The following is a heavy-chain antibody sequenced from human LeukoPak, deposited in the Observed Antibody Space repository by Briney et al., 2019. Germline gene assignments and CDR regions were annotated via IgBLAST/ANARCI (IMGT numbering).Heavy chain of an antibody. CDR2: IRYDGSNK. Sequence: GGSLRLSCAASGFTFSSYGMHWVRQAPGKGLEWVAFIRYDGSNKYYADSVKGRFTISRDNSKNTLYLQMNSLRAEDTAVYYCANQGSTTTAYYYMDVWGKGTTVTVSS. CDR1: GFTFSSYG. CDR3: ANQGSTTTAYYYMDV. D-gene: IGHD2-2*01. V-gene: IGHV3-30*02. J-gene: IGHJ6*03.